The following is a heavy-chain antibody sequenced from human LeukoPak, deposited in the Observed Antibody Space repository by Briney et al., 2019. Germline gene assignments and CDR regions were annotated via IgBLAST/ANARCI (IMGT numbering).Heavy chain of an antibody. J-gene: IGHJ5*02. V-gene: IGHV3-64*01. D-gene: IGHD3-16*01. CDR2: ISSNGGST. Sequence: GGSLRLSCAASEFSVGSNYMTWVRQAPGKGLEYVSGISSNGGSTYYANSVKGRFTISRDNSKNTVYLQMGSLRAEDTAVYYCARASYGFGNTWFDPWGQGTLVTVSS. CDR1: EFSVGSNY. CDR3: ARASYGFGNTWFDP.